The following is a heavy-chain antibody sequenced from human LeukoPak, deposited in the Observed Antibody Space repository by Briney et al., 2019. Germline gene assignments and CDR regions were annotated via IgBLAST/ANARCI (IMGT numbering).Heavy chain of an antibody. CDR1: GFILSSHG. Sequence: PGRSLRLSCAASGFILSSHGMSWVRQAPGKRLEWVSTVTSRGGTDYTDSVKGRFIISRDNSKNTLLLQMNSLRAEDTAVYYCATTRPYGTTWAGAFEDWGQGTPVTVSS. CDR2: VTSRGGT. J-gene: IGHJ4*01. V-gene: IGHV3-23*01. CDR3: ATTRPYGTTWAGAFED. D-gene: IGHD6-19*01.